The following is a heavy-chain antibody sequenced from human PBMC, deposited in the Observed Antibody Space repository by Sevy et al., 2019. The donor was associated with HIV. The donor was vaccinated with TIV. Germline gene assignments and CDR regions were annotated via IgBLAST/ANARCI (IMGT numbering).Heavy chain of an antibody. CDR1: GFIFRDRY. V-gene: IGHV3-11*05. D-gene: IGHD6-13*01. Sequence: GGSLRLSCVASGFIFRDRYMSWIRQAPGKGLEWVSFISSRSSDINYADSVKGRFTVSRDNAKNSLYLQMNSLRAEDTAVYYCAGDFMPVASAGTGALGVWGQGTAVTVSS. CDR2: ISSRSSDI. J-gene: IGHJ6*02. CDR3: AGDFMPVASAGTGALGV.